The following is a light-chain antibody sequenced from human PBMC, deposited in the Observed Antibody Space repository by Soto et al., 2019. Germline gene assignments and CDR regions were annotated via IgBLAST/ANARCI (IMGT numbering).Light chain of an antibody. Sequence: EIVLTQSPGTLSLSPGERATLSCRASQSVSNSYLAWYQQKPGQAPRLLIYGASSRASGIPDRLSGSGSGADFALTSSRLEAEDFAVYHCQQYGSSPWTFGQGTKVEIK. CDR1: QSVSNSY. CDR3: QQYGSSPWT. J-gene: IGKJ1*01. CDR2: GAS. V-gene: IGKV3-20*01.